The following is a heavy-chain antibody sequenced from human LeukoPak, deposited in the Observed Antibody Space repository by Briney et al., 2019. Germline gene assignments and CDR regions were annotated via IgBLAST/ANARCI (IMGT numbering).Heavy chain of an antibody. CDR1: GFTFSSYW. CDR2: IKQDGSEK. D-gene: IGHD2-2*01. J-gene: IGHJ3*02. CDR3: ARDAQIVPSLFDI. V-gene: IGHV3-7*01. Sequence: PGGSLRLSCAASGFTFSSYWMSWVRQAPGKGLEWVANIKQDGSEKYYVDSVKGRFTISRDNAKNSLYLQMNSLRAEDTAVYYCARDAQIVPSLFDIWGQGTMVTVSS.